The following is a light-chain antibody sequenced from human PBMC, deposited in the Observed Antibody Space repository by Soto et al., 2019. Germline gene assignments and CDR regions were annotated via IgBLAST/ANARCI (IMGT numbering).Light chain of an antibody. CDR1: QTISSSF. V-gene: IGKV3-20*01. Sequence: EIVLTQSPGTLSLSPGERATLSCRASQTISSSFLSWYQQKPGQAPRLLIYRASRRAPGIPDRFSGSGSWTDFTLTISRLEPEDFAVYYCHQFGSSTPDTFGSGTKVEIK. J-gene: IGKJ3*01. CDR3: HQFGSSTPDT. CDR2: RAS.